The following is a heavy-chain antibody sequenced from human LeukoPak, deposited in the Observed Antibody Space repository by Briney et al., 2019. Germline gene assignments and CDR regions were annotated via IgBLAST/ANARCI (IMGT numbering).Heavy chain of an antibody. D-gene: IGHD4-17*01. Sequence: PGGSLRLSCAASGFTFSSYAMHWVRQAPGKGLEWVAVISYDGSNKYYADSVKGRFTISRDNSKNTLYLQMNSLRAEDTAVYYCAKHLQTVTTYRRGFDYWGQGTLVTVSS. CDR3: AKHLQTVTTYRRGFDY. CDR2: ISYDGSNK. CDR1: GFTFSSYA. J-gene: IGHJ4*02. V-gene: IGHV3-30*04.